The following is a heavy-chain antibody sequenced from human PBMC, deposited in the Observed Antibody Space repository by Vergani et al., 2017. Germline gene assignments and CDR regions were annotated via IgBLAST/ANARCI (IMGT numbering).Heavy chain of an antibody. Sequence: QVQLVQSGAEVKKPGSSVKVSCKASGGTFSSYAISWVRQAPGQGLEWMGGIIPIFGTANYAQKFQGRVTITADESTSTAYMELSSLRSEDTTVYYCARGPSRSSDYYCDGIDVWGQGTTITVSS. V-gene: IGHV1-69*01. J-gene: IGHJ6*02. CDR2: IIPIFGTA. CDR1: GGTFSSYA. D-gene: IGHD6-13*01. CDR3: ARGPSRSSDYYCDGIDV.